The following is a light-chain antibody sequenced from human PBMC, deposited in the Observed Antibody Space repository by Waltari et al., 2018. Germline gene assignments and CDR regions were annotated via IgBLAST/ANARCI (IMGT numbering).Light chain of an antibody. J-gene: IGKJ1*01. CDR1: HSISTH. V-gene: IGKV1-39*01. CDR2: AAS. Sequence: DIQVTQSPSSLSASVGDRVTIPCRASHSISTHMNWLQQKPGKAPKLLIYAASNLQSGVPSRFSGSGSGTDFTLTISSLQPEDVTTYYCQQYYSPPFTFGQGTKVEIK. CDR3: QQYYSPPFT.